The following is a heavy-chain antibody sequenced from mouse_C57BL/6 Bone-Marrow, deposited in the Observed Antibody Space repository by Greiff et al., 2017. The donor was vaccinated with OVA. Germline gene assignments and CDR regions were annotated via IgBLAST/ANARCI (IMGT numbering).Heavy chain of an antibody. Sequence: QVQLQQSGAELVRPGASVTLSCKASGYTFTDYEMHWVKQTPVHGLEWIGAIDPETGGTAYNQKFKGKAILTADKSSSTAYMELRSLTSEDSAVYYCTESNWDEGGYWGQGTTLTVSS. J-gene: IGHJ2*01. V-gene: IGHV1-15*01. D-gene: IGHD4-1*01. CDR3: TESNWDEGGY. CDR1: GYTFTDYE. CDR2: IDPETGGT.